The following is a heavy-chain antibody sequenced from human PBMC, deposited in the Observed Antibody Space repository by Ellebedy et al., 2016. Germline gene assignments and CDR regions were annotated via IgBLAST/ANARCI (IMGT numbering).Heavy chain of an antibody. CDR2: IYPGDSDT. Sequence: GGSLRLSCKGSGYSFSSYWIDWVRQMPGKGLEWMGIIYPGDSDTTYSPSFQGQVTISADKSISTAYLQWSSLKASDTAIYYCARRRSDAFDIWGQGTMVTVSS. V-gene: IGHV5-51*01. CDR1: GYSFSSYW. CDR3: ARRRSDAFDI. J-gene: IGHJ3*02. D-gene: IGHD3-10*01.